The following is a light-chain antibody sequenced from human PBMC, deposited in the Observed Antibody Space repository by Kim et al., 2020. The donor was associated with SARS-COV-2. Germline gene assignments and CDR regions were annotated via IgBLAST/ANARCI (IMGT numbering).Light chain of an antibody. Sequence: GHRVTVTSSGSSSNIGSNTVNWYQQLLGTAPKLLIYNNNQRPSGVPDRFSGSKSGTSASLAISGLQSEDEADYYCAAWDDSLNGWVFGGGTQLTVL. CDR1: SSNIGSNT. CDR2: NNN. CDR3: AAWDDSLNGWV. J-gene: IGLJ3*02. V-gene: IGLV1-44*01.